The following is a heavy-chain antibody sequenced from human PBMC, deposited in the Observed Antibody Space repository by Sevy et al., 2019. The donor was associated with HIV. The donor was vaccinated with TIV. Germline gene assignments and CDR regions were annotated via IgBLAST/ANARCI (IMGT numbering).Heavy chain of an antibody. J-gene: IGHJ5*02. CDR3: AKDHDNNWFDP. CDR1: GFTFSLYA. Sequence: GGSLRLSCAASGFTFSLYAMTWVRQAPGKGLEWVSTFTISGGNTYYADSVKGRFTNSRDNSKNTLYLQMNSLRAEDTAIYFCAKDHDNNWFDPWGQGTLVTVSS. D-gene: IGHD3-22*01. CDR2: FTISGGNT. V-gene: IGHV3-23*01.